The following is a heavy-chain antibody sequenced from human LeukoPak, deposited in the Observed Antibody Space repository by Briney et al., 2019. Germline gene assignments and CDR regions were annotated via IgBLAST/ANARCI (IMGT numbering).Heavy chain of an antibody. Sequence: PGGSLRLSCAASGFTFSRYWMHWVRQAPGKGLVWVSRINSDGSSTSYADSVKGRFTISRDNAKNTLYLQMNSLRAEDTAVFYCARDGTYTDYDPDFDIWGQGTLVTVSS. D-gene: IGHD5-12*01. CDR3: ARDGTYTDYDPDFDI. V-gene: IGHV3-74*01. CDR1: GFTFSRYW. CDR2: INSDGSST. J-gene: IGHJ4*02.